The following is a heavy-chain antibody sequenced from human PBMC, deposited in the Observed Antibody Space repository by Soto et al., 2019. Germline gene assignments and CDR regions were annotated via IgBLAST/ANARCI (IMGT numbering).Heavy chain of an antibody. CDR1: GCTFTSYG. J-gene: IGHJ3*02. CDR2: ISAYNGNT. D-gene: IGHD6-19*01. V-gene: IGHV1-18*01. Sequence: ASVKVSCKASGCTFTSYGISWVRQAPGQGLEWMGWISAYNGNTNYAQKHKSRVTMTTDTSTSTAYIELRSLRSDYTAVYYCARGEAVAGSAFDIWGQGTMVTVSS. CDR3: ARGEAVAGSAFDI.